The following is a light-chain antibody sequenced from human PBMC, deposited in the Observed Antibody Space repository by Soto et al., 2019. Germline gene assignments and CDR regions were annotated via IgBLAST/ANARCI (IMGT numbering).Light chain of an antibody. CDR3: QQYNTYSWT. Sequence: DIQMTQSPSTLSASVGETVTISCRANQNISNFLAWYQQKPGKAPKLLIYDASTLESGVPSRFRGSGSGTEFTVTIRSLQPDDFATYYCQQYNTYSWTVGRGTKVEIK. J-gene: IGKJ1*01. V-gene: IGKV1-5*01. CDR2: DAS. CDR1: QNISNF.